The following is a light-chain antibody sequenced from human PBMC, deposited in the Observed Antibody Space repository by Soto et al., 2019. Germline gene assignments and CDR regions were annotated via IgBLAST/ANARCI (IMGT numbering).Light chain of an antibody. Sequence: QSALTQPASVSGSPGQSITISCTGTSSDVGGYNYVSWHQRHPGKAPKLMIYEVSNRPSGVSNRFSGSKSGNTASLTISGLQAEDEADYYCSSYTSSSTLLVFGGGTKLTVL. J-gene: IGLJ2*01. CDR1: SSDVGGYNY. CDR3: SSYTSSSTLLV. CDR2: EVS. V-gene: IGLV2-14*01.